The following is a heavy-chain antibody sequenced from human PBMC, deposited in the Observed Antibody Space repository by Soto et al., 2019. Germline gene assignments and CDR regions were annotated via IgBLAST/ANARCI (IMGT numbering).Heavy chain of an antibody. Sequence: SLRLSCAASGFTFSSYGMHWVRQAPGKGLEWVAVISYDGSNKYYADSVKGRFTISRDNSKNTLYLQMNSLRAEDTAVYYCAKGRHGDIVATSWGQGTLVTVSS. J-gene: IGHJ4*02. CDR1: GFTFSSYG. CDR2: ISYDGSNK. V-gene: IGHV3-30*18. CDR3: AKGRHGDIVATS. D-gene: IGHD5-12*01.